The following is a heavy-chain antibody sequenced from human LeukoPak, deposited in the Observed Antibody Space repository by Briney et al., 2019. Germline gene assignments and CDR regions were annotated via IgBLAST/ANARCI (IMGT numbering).Heavy chain of an antibody. D-gene: IGHD6-13*01. Sequence: SETLSLTCTVSGCSISSSSYYWGWIRQPPGKGLEGIGSIYYSGSTYYNPSLKSRVTISVDTSKNQLSLTLSSVTAGDTAVYYCARLSLWGSSSWLSWFDPWGQGTLVTVSS. CDR2: IYYSGST. CDR1: GCSISSSSYY. J-gene: IGHJ5*02. V-gene: IGHV4-39*01. CDR3: ARLSLWGSSSWLSWFDP.